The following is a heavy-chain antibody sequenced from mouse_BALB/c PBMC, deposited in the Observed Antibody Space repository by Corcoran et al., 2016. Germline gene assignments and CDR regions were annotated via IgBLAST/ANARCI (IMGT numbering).Heavy chain of an antibody. Sequence: QVQLQQSGAELVKPGASEKLSCNASCYTFTSCDITWVRQRPGQGLGWIGWIFPGDGSTKYNEKFKGKATLTTDKSSSTAYMQLSRLTSEDSAVYFCASYYGNYYSMDYWGQGTSVTVSS. V-gene: IGHV1-85*01. CDR1: CYTFTSCD. D-gene: IGHD2-1*01. CDR2: IFPGDGST. CDR3: ASYYGNYYSMDY. J-gene: IGHJ4*01.